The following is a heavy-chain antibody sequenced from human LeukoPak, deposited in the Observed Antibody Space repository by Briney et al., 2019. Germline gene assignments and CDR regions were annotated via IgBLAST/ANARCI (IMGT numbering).Heavy chain of an antibody. CDR1: GVIISSYA. V-gene: IGHV3-23*01. D-gene: IGHD2/OR15-2a*01. CDR3: AKDRVSPGFNWFDP. J-gene: IGHJ5*02. CDR2: INGRGDNA. Sequence: GGSLRLSCAASGVIISSYAMSWVRQAPGKGLEWVSAINGRGDNAYYADFVKGRFTISRDNSKSTVYLQMNSLRTEDTAVYYCAKDRVSPGFNWFDPWGQGTLVTVSS.